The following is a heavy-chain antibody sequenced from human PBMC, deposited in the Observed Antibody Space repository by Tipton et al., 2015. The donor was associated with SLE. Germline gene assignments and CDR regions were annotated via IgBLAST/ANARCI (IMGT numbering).Heavy chain of an antibody. J-gene: IGHJ4*02. Sequence: QLVQSGAEVKKSGESLKISCAASGFTFNRYWMHWVRQAPGKGLMWVSRIDSDGTITNYADTVKGRFTISRDNAKDTLYLQMNSLRAEDTAVYYCARIHYYGSGSRDYWGQGTLVTVSS. CDR3: ARIHYYGSGSRDY. CDR1: GFTFNRYW. V-gene: IGHV3-74*02. D-gene: IGHD3-10*01. CDR2: IDSDGTIT.